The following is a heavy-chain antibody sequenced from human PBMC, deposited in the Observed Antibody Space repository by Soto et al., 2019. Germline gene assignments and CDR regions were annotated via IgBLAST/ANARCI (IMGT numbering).Heavy chain of an antibody. J-gene: IGHJ4*02. V-gene: IGHV1-46*01. CDR2: INPSSGTT. CDR3: ARSLGETTSLFDY. D-gene: IGHD1-26*01. Sequence: QVQLVQSGAEMKQPGASVKLSCQASGYIFIHCFMHWVRQAPGQGLEWMGGINPSSGTTTYAQKFQGRVTVNRDTSTGTVYMELSSLGSGDTAMYYCARSLGETTSLFDYWGQGSLVTVSA. CDR1: GYIFIHCF.